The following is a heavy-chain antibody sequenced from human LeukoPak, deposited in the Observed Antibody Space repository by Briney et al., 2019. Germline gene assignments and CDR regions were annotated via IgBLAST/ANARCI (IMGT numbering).Heavy chain of an antibody. J-gene: IGHJ4*02. Sequence: ASVKVSCKASGYTFTGYYMHWVRQAPGQGLEWMGWINPNSGGTNYAQKFQGRVTMTRDTSTSTAYMELSRLRSDDTAVYYCARARPYCGGDCYRTFDYWGQGTLVTVSS. V-gene: IGHV1-2*02. CDR2: INPNSGGT. D-gene: IGHD2-21*02. CDR1: GYTFTGYY. CDR3: ARARPYCGGDCYRTFDY.